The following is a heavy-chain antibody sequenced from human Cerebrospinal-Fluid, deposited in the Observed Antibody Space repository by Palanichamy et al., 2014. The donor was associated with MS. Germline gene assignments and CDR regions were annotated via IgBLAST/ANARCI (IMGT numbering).Heavy chain of an antibody. CDR1: GGTFNSDA. CDR2: IIPMFSIV. CDR3: ARVLRREGYNSYYYNGMDV. V-gene: IGHV1-69*01. Sequence: QVQLVQSGAEVKKPGSSVKVSCKTSGGTFNSDAISWVRQAPGQGLQWMGGIIPMFSIVNYAQKFQGRVTITADESTSTADTELSSLRSEDTAVYYCARVLRREGYNSYYYNGMDVWGQGTTVTVSS. J-gene: IGHJ6*02. D-gene: IGHD5-24*01.